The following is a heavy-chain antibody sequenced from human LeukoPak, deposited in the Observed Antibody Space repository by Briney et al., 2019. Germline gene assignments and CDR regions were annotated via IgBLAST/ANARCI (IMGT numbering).Heavy chain of an antibody. CDR2: INHSGNT. V-gene: IGHV4-34*01. CDR3: ARASSSGYWFDP. J-gene: IGHJ5*02. Sequence: SETLSLTCAVYGGSFSGYCRSWIRQPPGKGLEWIGEINHSGNTNYNPSLKSRVTRSVDTSKNQFSLNVNSVTAADTAVYYCARASSSGYWFDPWGQGTLVTASS. CDR1: GGSFSGYC. D-gene: IGHD3-22*01.